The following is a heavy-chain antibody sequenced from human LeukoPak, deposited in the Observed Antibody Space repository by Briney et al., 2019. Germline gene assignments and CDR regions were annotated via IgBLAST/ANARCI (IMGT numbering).Heavy chain of an antibody. CDR2: INPNSGGT. V-gene: IGHV1-2*02. D-gene: IGHD2-2*01. J-gene: IGHJ5*02. Sequence: ASVKVSCKASGYTFTGYYMHWVRQAPGQGLEWMGWINPNSGGTNYAQKFQGRVTMTRDTSISTAYMELSRLRSDDTAVYYCARGVVPAAISGSSWFDPRGQGTLVTVSS. CDR1: GYTFTGYY. CDR3: ARGVVPAAISGSSWFDP.